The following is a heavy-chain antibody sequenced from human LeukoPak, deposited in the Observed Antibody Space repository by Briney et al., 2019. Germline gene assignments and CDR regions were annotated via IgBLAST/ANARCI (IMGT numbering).Heavy chain of an antibody. J-gene: IGHJ4*02. CDR3: ARGYSYGYPRGYYFDY. D-gene: IGHD5-18*01. Sequence: PSETLSLTCAVYGGSFSGYYWSWIRQPPGKGLEWIGEINHSGSTNYNPSLKSRVTISVDTSKNQFSLKLSSVTAADTAVYYCARGYSYGYPRGYYFDYWGQGTLVTVSS. CDR2: INHSGST. V-gene: IGHV4-34*01. CDR1: GGSFSGYY.